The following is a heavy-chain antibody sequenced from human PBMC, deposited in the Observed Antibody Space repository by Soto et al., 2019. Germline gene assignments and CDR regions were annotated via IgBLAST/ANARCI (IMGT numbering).Heavy chain of an antibody. D-gene: IGHD2-15*01. CDR2: ISAYNGNT. V-gene: IGHV1-18*01. CDR1: GYTFTSYG. J-gene: IGHJ4*02. CDR3: VVAAQPYYFDY. Sequence: QVQLVQSGAEVKKPGASVKVSCKTSGYTFTSYGISRVRQAPEQGLEWMGWISAYNGNTNYAQKLQGRVTMTTDTSTSTAYMELRSLRSDDTAVYYCVVAAQPYYFDYWGQGTLVTVSS.